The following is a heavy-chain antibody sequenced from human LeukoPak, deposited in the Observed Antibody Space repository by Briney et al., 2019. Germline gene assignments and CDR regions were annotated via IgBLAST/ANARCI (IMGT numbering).Heavy chain of an antibody. CDR3: ARDQSPPNIVVVPAARAAFDI. CDR2: ISAYNGNT. V-gene: IGHV1-18*01. D-gene: IGHD2-2*01. CDR1: GYTFTSYG. J-gene: IGHJ3*02. Sequence: ASVKVSCKASGYTFTSYGVSWVRQAPGQGLEWMGWISAYNGNTNYAQKLQGRVTMTTDTSTSTAYTELRSLRSDDTAVCYCARDQSPPNIVVVPAARAAFDIWGQGTMVTVSS.